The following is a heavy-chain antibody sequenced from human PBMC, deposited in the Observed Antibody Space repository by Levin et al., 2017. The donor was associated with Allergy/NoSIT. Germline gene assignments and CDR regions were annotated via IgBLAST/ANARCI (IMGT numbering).Heavy chain of an antibody. Sequence: SCAISGDSVSSDNAAWNWIRESPSRGLEWLGRTYYRSKWYHDSAVPVKSRITITPDTSKNQFSLRLYSVTPEDAAVYYCARGTGTFDYWGQGTLVTVSS. V-gene: IGHV6-1*01. CDR1: GDSVSSDNAA. J-gene: IGHJ4*02. CDR3: ARGTGTFDY. D-gene: IGHD1-14*01. CDR2: TYYRSKWYH.